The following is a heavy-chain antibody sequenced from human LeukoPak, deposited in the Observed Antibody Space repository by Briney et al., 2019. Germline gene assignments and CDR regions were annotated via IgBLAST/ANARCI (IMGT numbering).Heavy chain of an antibody. CDR1: GFTFNSYG. V-gene: IGHV3-74*01. J-gene: IGHJ4*02. CDR2: IKNDGSGI. Sequence: GGSLRLSCAASGFTFNSYGMNWVRQAPGKGLVWVARIKNDGSGIIYADSVEGRFTISRDNARNTLYLQMNSLRAEDTAVYYCARERGVSHPFDYWGQGTLVTVSS. D-gene: IGHD2-21*01. CDR3: ARERGVSHPFDY.